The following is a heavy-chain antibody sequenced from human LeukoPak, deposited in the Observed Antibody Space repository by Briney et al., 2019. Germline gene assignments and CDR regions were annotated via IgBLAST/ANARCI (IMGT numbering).Heavy chain of an antibody. D-gene: IGHD1-14*01. CDR1: GYHFTSYW. V-gene: IGHV5-51*01. CDR2: IYPGDSDT. Sequence: GESLQISCKGSGYHFTSYWIGWVRQMPGKGLEWMGIIYPGDSDTRYSPSFQGQVTLSPDKSISTAYLQWSSLKASDTAMYYCARSEGLGIKSWFDPWGQGTLVTVSS. CDR3: ARSEGLGIKSWFDP. J-gene: IGHJ5*02.